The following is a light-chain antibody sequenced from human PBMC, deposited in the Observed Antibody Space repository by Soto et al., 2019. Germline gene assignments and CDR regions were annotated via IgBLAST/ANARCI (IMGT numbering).Light chain of an antibody. CDR3: RSYGGSSNLV. J-gene: IGLJ2*01. Sequence: QSALTQPPSASGSPGQSVTISCTGTSSDVGGYNYVSWYQQHPGKAPKLMIYEVNKRPSGVPDRFSGSKSGNTASLTVSGLQAEDEADYYWRSYGGSSNLVFGGGTKVTVL. CDR1: SSDVGGYNY. CDR2: EVN. V-gene: IGLV2-8*01.